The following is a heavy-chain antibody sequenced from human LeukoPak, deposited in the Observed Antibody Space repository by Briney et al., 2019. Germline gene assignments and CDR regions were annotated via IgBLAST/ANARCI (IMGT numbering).Heavy chain of an antibody. CDR1: GYSISSGYY. V-gene: IGHV4-38-2*02. CDR2: IYHSGST. J-gene: IGHJ4*02. CDR3: ARQPGSYYEFDY. Sequence: SETLSLTCTVSGYSISSGYYWGWIRQPPGKGLEWIGSIYHSGSTYYNPSLKSRVTISVDTSKNQFSLKLSSVTAADTAVYYCARQPGSYYEFDYWGQGTLVTVSS. D-gene: IGHD1-26*01.